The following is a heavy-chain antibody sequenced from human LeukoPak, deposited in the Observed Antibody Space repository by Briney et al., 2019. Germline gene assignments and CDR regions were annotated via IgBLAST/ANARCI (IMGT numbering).Heavy chain of an antibody. CDR3: ARVSSSGWDYYYYYYMDV. CDR1: GFTFSSYW. J-gene: IGHJ6*03. V-gene: IGHV3-7*01. Sequence: GGSLRLSCAASGFTFSSYWMTWVRQAPGKRLEWVANIKQDGSEKYYVDSVKGRFTISRDNAKNSLYLQMNSLRADDTAVYYCARVSSSGWDYYYYYYMDVWGKGTTVTVSS. D-gene: IGHD6-19*01. CDR2: IKQDGSEK.